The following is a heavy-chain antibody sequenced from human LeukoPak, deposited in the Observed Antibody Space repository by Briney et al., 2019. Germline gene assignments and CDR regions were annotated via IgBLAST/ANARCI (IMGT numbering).Heavy chain of an antibody. V-gene: IGHV4-61*02. CDR2: IYTSGST. J-gene: IGHJ4*02. CDR3: ARADYDILTGYPTHPFDY. CDR1: GGSISSGSYY. D-gene: IGHD3-9*01. Sequence: SQTLSLTCTVSGGSISSGSYYWSWIRQPAGKGLEWIGRIYTSGSTNYNPSLKSRVTISVDTSKNQFSLKLSSVTAADTAVYYCARADYDILTGYPTHPFDYWGQGTLVTVSS.